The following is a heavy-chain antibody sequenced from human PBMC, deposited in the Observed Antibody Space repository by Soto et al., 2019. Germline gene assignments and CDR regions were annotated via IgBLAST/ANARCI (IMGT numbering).Heavy chain of an antibody. J-gene: IGHJ5*02. V-gene: IGHV1-8*01. CDR1: GYTYTSYD. D-gene: IGHD2-2*01. CDR2: MNPNSGNT. Sequence: ASVKVSCTDSGYTYTSYDINWVRQATGQGLEWMGWMNPNSGNTGYAQKFQGRVTMTRNTSISTAYMELSSLRSEDTAVYYCARLACSSTSCYAGELWFDPWGQGTLVTVSS. CDR3: ARLACSSTSCYAGELWFDP.